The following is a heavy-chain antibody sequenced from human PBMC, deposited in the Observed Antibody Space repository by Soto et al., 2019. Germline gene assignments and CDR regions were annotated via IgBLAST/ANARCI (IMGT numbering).Heavy chain of an antibody. V-gene: IGHV6-1*01. J-gene: IGHJ6*02. CDR3: ARGIAARYYYYYGMDV. CDR1: WASFSSNIAA. D-gene: IGHD6-6*01. Sequence: PSQPLSLTCAISWASFSSNIAACNCIRQSPSRGLEWLGRTYYRSKWYNDYAVSVKSRITINPDTSKNQFSLQLNSVTPEDTAVYYCARGIAARYYYYYGMDVWGQGTTVTVSS. CDR2: TYYRSKWYN.